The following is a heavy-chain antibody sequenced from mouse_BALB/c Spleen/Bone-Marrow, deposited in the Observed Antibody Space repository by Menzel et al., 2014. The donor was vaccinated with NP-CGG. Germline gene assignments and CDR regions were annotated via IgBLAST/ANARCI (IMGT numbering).Heavy chain of an antibody. J-gene: IGHJ2*01. CDR2: ISSGGSYT. CDR3: ARQENWALDY. V-gene: IGHV5-9-3*01. CDR1: RFTFSNNA. D-gene: IGHD4-1*01. Sequence: DVHLVESGGGLVKPGGSLKLSCAASRFTFSNNAMSWVRQTPEKRLEWVATISSGGSYTYYPDSVKGRFTISRDNAQNTLYLQMSSLRSEDTAMYFCARQENWALDYWGQGTTLTVSS.